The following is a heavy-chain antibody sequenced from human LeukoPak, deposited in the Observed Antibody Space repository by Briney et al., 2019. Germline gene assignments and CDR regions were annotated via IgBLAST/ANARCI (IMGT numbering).Heavy chain of an antibody. CDR1: GGTFSSYA. Sequence: ASVKVSCKASGGTFSSYAISWVRQAPGQGLEWMGGIIPIFGTANYAQKFQGRDTITADESTSTAYMELSSLRSEDTAVYYCASLYYYDSSGSPPYYYGMDVWGQGTTVTVSS. CDR3: ASLYYYDSSGSPPYYYGMDV. V-gene: IGHV1-69*13. J-gene: IGHJ6*02. CDR2: IIPIFGTA. D-gene: IGHD3-22*01.